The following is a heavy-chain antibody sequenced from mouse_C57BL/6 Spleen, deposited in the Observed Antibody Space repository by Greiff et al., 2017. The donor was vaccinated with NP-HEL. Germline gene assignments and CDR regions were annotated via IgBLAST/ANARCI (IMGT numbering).Heavy chain of an antibody. CDR2: ISSGSSTI. CDR1: GFTFSDYG. CDR3: ARERFMTTVGPFDY. Sequence: EVQLVESGGGLVKPGGSLKLSCAASGFTFSDYGMHWVRQAPEKGLEWVAYISSGSSTIYYADPVKGRFTISSDTAKNTLFLQMTSLRSEDTAMYYCARERFMTTVGPFDYWGQGTTLTVSS. J-gene: IGHJ2*01. D-gene: IGHD1-1*01. V-gene: IGHV5-17*01.